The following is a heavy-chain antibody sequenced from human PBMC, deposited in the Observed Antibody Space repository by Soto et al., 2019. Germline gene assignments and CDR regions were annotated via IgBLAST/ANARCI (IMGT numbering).Heavy chain of an antibody. D-gene: IGHD3-10*01. CDR2: ISGSGGST. Sequence: PGGSLRLSCAASGFTFSSYAMSWVRQAPGKGLEWVSAISGSGGSTYYADSVKGRFTISRDNSKNTLYLQMNSLRAEDTTVYYCEFGELSHYYYGMDVWGQGTTVTVSS. V-gene: IGHV3-23*01. J-gene: IGHJ6*02. CDR1: GFTFSSYA. CDR3: EFGELSHYYYGMDV.